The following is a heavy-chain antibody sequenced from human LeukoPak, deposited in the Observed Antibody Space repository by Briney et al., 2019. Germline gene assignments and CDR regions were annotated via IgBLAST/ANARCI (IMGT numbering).Heavy chain of an antibody. CDR3: ARAAINNWFDP. J-gene: IGHJ5*02. D-gene: IGHD2-2*01. V-gene: IGHV4-59*01. CDR1: GGSISSYY. Sequence: SETLSLTCTVSGGSISSYYWSWIRQPPGKGLEWIGFIHYSGSTNYNPSLKSRVTISVDTSKNQFSLKLSSVTAADTAVYYCARAAINNWFDPWGQGTLVTVSS. CDR2: IHYSGST.